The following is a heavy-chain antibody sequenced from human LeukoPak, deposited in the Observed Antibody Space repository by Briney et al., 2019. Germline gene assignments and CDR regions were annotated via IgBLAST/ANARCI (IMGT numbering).Heavy chain of an antibody. CDR2: IYTSGST. Sequence: SETLSLTCTVSGGSISSGSYYWSWIRQPAGKGLEWIGRIYTSGSTNYNPSLKSRVTISVDTSKNQFSLKLSSVTAADTAVYYCARERKDSSGYYYESWFDPWGQGTLVTVSS. CDR1: GGSISSGSYY. J-gene: IGHJ5*02. V-gene: IGHV4-61*02. CDR3: ARERKDSSGYYYESWFDP. D-gene: IGHD3-22*01.